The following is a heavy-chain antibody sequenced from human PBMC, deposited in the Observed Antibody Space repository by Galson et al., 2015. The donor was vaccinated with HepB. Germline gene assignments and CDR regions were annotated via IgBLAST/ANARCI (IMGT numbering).Heavy chain of an antibody. CDR1: GFSLSTSGVG. J-gene: IGHJ3*02. V-gene: IGHV2-5*02. CDR2: IYWDDDK. CDR3: AHRSGPRVITIFGVVPYHDAFDI. Sequence: PALVKPTQTLTLTCTFSGFSLSTSGVGVGWIRQPPGKALEWLALIYWDDDKRYSPSLKSRLTITKDTSKNQVVLTMTNMDPVDTATYYCAHRSGPRVITIFGVVPYHDAFDIWGQGTMVTVSS. D-gene: IGHD3-3*01.